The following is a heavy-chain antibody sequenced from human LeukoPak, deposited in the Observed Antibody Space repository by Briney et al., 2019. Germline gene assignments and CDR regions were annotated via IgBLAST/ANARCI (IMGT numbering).Heavy chain of an antibody. Sequence: GGSLRLSCAASGFTFSSYAMSWVRQAPGRGLGWVSAIGGRSGRTYDADSVKGRFTISRDNSKNTLYLQMNSLRAEDTAVYYCAGGRGFWGQGTLVTVSS. CDR3: AGGRGF. D-gene: IGHD3-10*01. CDR2: IGGRSGRT. CDR1: GFTFSSYA. J-gene: IGHJ4*02. V-gene: IGHV3-23*01.